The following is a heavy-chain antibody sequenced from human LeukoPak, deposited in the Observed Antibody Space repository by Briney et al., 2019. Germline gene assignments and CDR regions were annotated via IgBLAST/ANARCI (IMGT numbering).Heavy chain of an antibody. D-gene: IGHD6-6*01. CDR2: IYHSGST. CDR1: GGSIRSSYYY. CDR3: ARTSIAARRANAFDI. J-gene: IGHJ3*02. Sequence: SETLSLTCTVSGGSIRSSYYYWGWIRQPPGKGLEWIGSIYHSGSTYYNPSLKSRVTISVDRSKNQFSLKLSSVTAADTAVYYCARTSIAARRANAFDIWGQGTMVTVSS. V-gene: IGHV4-39*07.